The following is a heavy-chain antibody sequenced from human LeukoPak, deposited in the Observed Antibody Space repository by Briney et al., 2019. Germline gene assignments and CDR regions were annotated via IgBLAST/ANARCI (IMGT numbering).Heavy chain of an antibody. V-gene: IGHV4-39*01. J-gene: IGHJ5*02. CDR2: IYYSGST. D-gene: IGHD6-19*01. CDR3: ASPGAVAGS. Sequence: SETLSLTCTVSGGXISSSSYYWGWIRQPPGKGLEWIGSIYYSGSTYYNPSLKSRVTISVDTSKNQFSLKLSSVTAADTAVYYCASPGAVAGSWGQGTLVTVSS. CDR1: GGXISSSSYY.